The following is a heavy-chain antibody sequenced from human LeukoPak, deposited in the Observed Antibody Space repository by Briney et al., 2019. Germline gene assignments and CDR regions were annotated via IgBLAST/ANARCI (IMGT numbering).Heavy chain of an antibody. CDR2: ISGSGGSK. V-gene: IGHV3-23*01. D-gene: IGHD3-22*01. Sequence: TGGSLRLSCAASGFTFSSYAMSWVRQAPGKGLEWVSAISGSGGSKYYADSVKGRFTISRDNYKNTLYLQMNSLRAEDTAVYYCAKSTMIVVVITTSWWYFDLWGRGTLVTVSS. CDR3: AKSTMIVVVITTSWWYFDL. CDR1: GFTFSSYA. J-gene: IGHJ2*01.